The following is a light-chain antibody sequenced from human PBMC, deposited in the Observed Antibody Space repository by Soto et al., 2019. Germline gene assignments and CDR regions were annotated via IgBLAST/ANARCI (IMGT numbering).Light chain of an antibody. Sequence: EASGNITCRASQAIVPYLAWFQQKPGKGPKLLIYATSTLQPGVPSRFSGSGSGTDFTLTINSLQPEDVGTYYCQKHNSAPLTFGGGTKVEIK. CDR3: QKHNSAPLT. CDR2: ATS. V-gene: IGKV1-27*01. CDR1: QAIVPY. J-gene: IGKJ4*01.